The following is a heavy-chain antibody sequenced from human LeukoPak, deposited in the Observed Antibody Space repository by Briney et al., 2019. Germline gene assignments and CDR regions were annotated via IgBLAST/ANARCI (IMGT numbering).Heavy chain of an antibody. CDR3: ARGRASAFDY. D-gene: IGHD6-13*01. J-gene: IGHJ4*02. CDR2: TYQRSKWSS. V-gene: IGHV6-1*01. Sequence: SQTLSLTCVISGDSLSSSGDAWNWLRQSPSGRLEWLGRTYQRSKWSSDYALSVRSRITVDPDTSKNQFSLQLYSVTPEDTAVYYCARGRASAFDYWDQGTLVTVSS. CDR1: GDSLSSSGDA.